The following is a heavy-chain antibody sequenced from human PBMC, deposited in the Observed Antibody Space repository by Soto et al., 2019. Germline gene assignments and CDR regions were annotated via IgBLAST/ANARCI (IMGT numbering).Heavy chain of an antibody. V-gene: IGHV3-23*01. CDR1: GVTLKNYA. J-gene: IGHJ4*02. D-gene: IGHD3-3*01. Sequence: DVQLLESGGGLIQRGGSLRLSCVGSGVTLKNYAMSWVRQAPGKGLEWVSGINSEGSIYYADFVKGRFSISKDNSKNTLFLQMNSLRADDTAVNYCATPRARDYDFWTGFHSWGQGTLVTVSS. CDR2: INSEGSI. CDR3: ATPRARDYDFWTGFHS.